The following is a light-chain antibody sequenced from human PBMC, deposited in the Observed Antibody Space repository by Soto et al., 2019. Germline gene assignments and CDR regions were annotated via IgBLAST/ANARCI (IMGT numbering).Light chain of an antibody. J-gene: IGLJ1*01. CDR2: DVS. CDR1: SSDVGGYNY. CDR3: SSYTSSSAYV. Sequence: QSALTQPASVSGSPGQSITISCTGTSSDVGGYNYVSWYQQHPGKAPKLMIYDVSNRTSGVSNRFSGSKSGNTASLTISGLQAEDEGDYYCSSYTSSSAYVFGTGTKLTVL. V-gene: IGLV2-14*01.